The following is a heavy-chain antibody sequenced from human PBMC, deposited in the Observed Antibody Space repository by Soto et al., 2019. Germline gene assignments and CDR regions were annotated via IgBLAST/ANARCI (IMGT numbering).Heavy chain of an antibody. V-gene: IGHV3-21*01. CDR1: GFTFTSDS. J-gene: IGHJ4*02. Sequence: EVQLVESGGGLVKPGGSVRLSCEASGFTFTSDSMTWVRQAPGKGLEWVSYISSHGSDIYYADSVKGRFTISRDNAKNPPHVQTNSLSGEDSAFYYCSRAAALARTLDLWGQGTLVTVSS. CDR3: SRAAALARTLDL. CDR2: ISSHGSDI. D-gene: IGHD6-19*01.